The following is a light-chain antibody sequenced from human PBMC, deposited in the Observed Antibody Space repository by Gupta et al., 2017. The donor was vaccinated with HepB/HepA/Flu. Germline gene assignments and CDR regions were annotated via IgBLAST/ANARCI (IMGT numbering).Light chain of an antibody. CDR3: QRWKTTPIT. Sequence: IPMTPSPSSLSASVGDIVTITCRASQSISSYLNWHQQKPGKAPTLLIYAASISRRGVPSRFSGRAYATYITLIVSMRRPEDFTTYYSQRWKTTPITFGCGTKVDIK. CDR1: QSISSY. V-gene: IGKV1-39*01. J-gene: IGKJ3*01. CDR2: AAS.